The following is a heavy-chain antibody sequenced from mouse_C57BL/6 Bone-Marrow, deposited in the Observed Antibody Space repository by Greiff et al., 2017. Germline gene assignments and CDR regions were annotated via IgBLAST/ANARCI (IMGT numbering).Heavy chain of an antibody. CDR3: AGRQLRLRRAMDY. CDR2: IDPSDSYT. D-gene: IGHD3-2*02. J-gene: IGHJ4*01. Sequence: QVQLQQPGAELVRPGTSVKLSCKASGYTFTSYWMHWVKQRPGQGLEWIGVIDPSDSYTNYNQKFKGKATLTVDTSSSTAYMQLSSLTSEDSAVYDCAGRQLRLRRAMDYWGQGTSVTVSS. CDR1: GYTFTSYW. V-gene: IGHV1-59*01.